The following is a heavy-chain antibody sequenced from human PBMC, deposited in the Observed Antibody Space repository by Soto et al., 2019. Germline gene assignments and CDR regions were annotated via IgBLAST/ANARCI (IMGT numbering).Heavy chain of an antibody. J-gene: IGHJ6*02. CDR1: GYTFASYG. Sequence: QVQLVQSGAEVKRPGASVKVSCKASGYTFASYGISWVRQAPGEGLEWMGWISAYNGNTNYAQKLQGRVTMTTDTSTSTAYMELRSLRSDDTAVYYCARDRYVVVITGGYYYGMDVWGQGTTVTVSS. V-gene: IGHV1-18*01. CDR3: ARDRYVVVITGGYYYGMDV. CDR2: ISAYNGNT. D-gene: IGHD3-22*01.